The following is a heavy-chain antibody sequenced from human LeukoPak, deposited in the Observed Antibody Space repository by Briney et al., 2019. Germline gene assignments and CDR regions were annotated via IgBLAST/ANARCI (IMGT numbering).Heavy chain of an antibody. Sequence: SETLSLTCTVSGGSISTSIYNWEWIRQPPGKGLEWIGSIYYSGSTYYNPSLKSRLTISVDTSKNQFSLKLSSVTPADTALFFCAGSHNCASWYVWGQGTLVTVSS. J-gene: IGHJ4*02. V-gene: IGHV4-39*01. CDR2: IYYSGST. D-gene: IGHD2-2*01. CDR1: GGSISTSIYN. CDR3: AGSHNCASWYV.